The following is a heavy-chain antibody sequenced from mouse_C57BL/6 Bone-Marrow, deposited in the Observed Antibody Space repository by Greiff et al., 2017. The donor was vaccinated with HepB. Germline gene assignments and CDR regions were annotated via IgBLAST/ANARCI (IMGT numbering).Heavy chain of an antibody. J-gene: IGHJ1*03. CDR3: GEGNRLATGYFDV. CDR1: GFSLTSYG. V-gene: IGHV2-3*01. D-gene: IGHD1-1*01. CDR2: IWGDGST. Sequence: VQLQQSGPGLVAPSQSLSITCTVSGFSLTSYGVSWVRQPPGKGLEWLGVIWGDGSTNYHSAPISRLSISKDNSTSQVFLKLNSLQTDDTATYYCGEGNRLATGYFDVWGTGTTVTVSS.